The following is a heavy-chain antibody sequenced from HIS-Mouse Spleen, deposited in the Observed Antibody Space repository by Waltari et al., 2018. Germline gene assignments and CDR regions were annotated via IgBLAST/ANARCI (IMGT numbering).Heavy chain of an antibody. CDR2: IYYSGST. CDR1: GGSISSSSYY. CDR3: ARDYGDNWFDP. D-gene: IGHD4-17*01. Sequence: QLQLQESGPGLVKPSETLSLTCTVSGGSISSSSYYWGGVRQPPGKGLEWIGSIYYSGSTYYNPSLQSRVTISVDTSKNQFSLKLSSVTAADTAVYYCARDYGDNWFDPWGQGTLVTVSS. J-gene: IGHJ5*02. V-gene: IGHV4-39*07.